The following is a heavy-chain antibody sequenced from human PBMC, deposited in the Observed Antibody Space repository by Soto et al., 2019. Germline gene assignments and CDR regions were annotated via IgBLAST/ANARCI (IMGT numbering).Heavy chain of an antibody. CDR3: ARHRDGQHRLAC. CDR2: IYYSGST. CDR1: GGSISRTSCS. J-gene: IGHJ4*02. D-gene: IGHD3-9*01. V-gene: IGHV4-39*01. Sequence: SETLSLTCTVSGGSISRTSCSWGWICQPQGKGLEWIGSIYYSGSTYYNPSLKSRVTISVDTSKNQFSLKLSSVTAADTALYYCARHRDGQHRLACWGQGTLVPVSS.